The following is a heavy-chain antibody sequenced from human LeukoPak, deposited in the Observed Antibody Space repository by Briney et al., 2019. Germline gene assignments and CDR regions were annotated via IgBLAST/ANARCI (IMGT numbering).Heavy chain of an antibody. V-gene: IGHV4-34*01. Sequence: SETLSLTCIISGGSISGYYWSWIRQPPGKGLEWIGEINHSGSTNYNPSLKSRVTISVDTSKNQFSLKLSSVTAADTAVYYCARDNDQLLSGDLGNWFDPWGQGTLVTVSS. D-gene: IGHD2-2*01. J-gene: IGHJ5*02. CDR2: INHSGST. CDR1: GGSISGYY. CDR3: ARDNDQLLSGDLGNWFDP.